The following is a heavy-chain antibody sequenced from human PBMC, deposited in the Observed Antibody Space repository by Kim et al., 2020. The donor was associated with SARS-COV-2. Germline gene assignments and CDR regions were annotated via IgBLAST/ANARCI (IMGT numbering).Heavy chain of an antibody. V-gene: IGHV5-10-1*01. CDR3: AMEGIAAAGTPDY. D-gene: IGHD6-13*01. J-gene: IGHJ4*02. Sequence: SPSFQGHVTISADKSISTAYLQWSSLKASDTAMYYCAMEGIAAAGTPDYWGQGTLVTVSS.